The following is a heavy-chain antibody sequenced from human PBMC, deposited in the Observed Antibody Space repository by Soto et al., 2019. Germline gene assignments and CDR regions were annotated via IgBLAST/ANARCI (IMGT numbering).Heavy chain of an antibody. J-gene: IGHJ4*02. D-gene: IGHD6-13*01. CDR3: ARDRGIAAAGDDY. CDR1: GFTFSSYS. V-gene: IGHV3-21*01. Sequence: PGGSLRLSCAASGFTFSSYSMNWVRQAPGKGLEWVSSISSSSSYIYYADSVKGRFTISRDNAKNSLYLQMTSLRAEDTAVYYCARDRGIAAAGDDYWGQGTLVTVSS. CDR2: ISSSSSYI.